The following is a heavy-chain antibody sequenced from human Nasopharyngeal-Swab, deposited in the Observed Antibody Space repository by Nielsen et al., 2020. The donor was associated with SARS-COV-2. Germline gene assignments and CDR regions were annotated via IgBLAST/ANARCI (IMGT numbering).Heavy chain of an antibody. D-gene: IGHD7-27*01. Sequence: GGSLRLCCAACGFTFSTYSMNWVRQAPGKGLEWVSSISSSSSYIYYADSVKGRFTISRDNAKNSLYLQMNSLRAEDTAVFYCTRDLGRWQLFDPWGQGTLVTVSS. CDR1: GFTFSTYS. CDR3: TRDLGRWQLFDP. V-gene: IGHV3-21*01. CDR2: ISSSSSYI. J-gene: IGHJ5*02.